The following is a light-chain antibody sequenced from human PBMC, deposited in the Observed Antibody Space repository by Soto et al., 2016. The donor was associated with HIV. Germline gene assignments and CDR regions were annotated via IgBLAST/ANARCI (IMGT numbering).Light chain of an antibody. CDR1: QSLLHSDGKTY. J-gene: IGKJ2*01. Sequence: DIVMTQTPLSLSVTPGQPASISCRSDQSLLHSDGKTYLSWYLQKTGQPPHLLIYEVSKRFSGVPNRFSGSGSGTDFTLQISRVETEDVGVYYCMQSRQLPTFGQGTKLEIK. V-gene: IGKV2D-29*01. CDR3: MQSRQLPT. CDR2: EVS.